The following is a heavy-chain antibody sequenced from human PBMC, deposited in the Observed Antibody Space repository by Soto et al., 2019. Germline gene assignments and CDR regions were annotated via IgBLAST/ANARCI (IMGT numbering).Heavy chain of an antibody. CDR3: AKVNFWSGYWGLDY. D-gene: IGHD3-3*01. CDR2: IKEDGSET. CDR1: GFTFSSCW. J-gene: IGHJ4*02. V-gene: IGHV3-7*01. Sequence: GGSLRLSCAASGFTFSSCWMTWVRQAPGKGLEWVANIKEDGSETYYVDSVKGRFTVSRDNAKNSLYLEMNSLGAGDTALYYCAKVNFWSGYWGLDYWGQGTLVTVSS.